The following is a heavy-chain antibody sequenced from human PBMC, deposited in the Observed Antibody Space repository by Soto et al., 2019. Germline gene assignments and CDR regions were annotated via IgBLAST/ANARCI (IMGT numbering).Heavy chain of an antibody. CDR1: GYTLTELS. D-gene: IGHD3-10*01. Sequence: ASVKVSCKVSGYTLTELSMHWVRQAPGKGLEWMGGFDPEDGETIYAQKFQGRVTMTEDTSTDTAYMELSSLRSEDTAVYYCATDVRSRYYGSERARARYYYYGMDVWG. CDR2: FDPEDGET. J-gene: IGHJ6*02. V-gene: IGHV1-24*01. CDR3: ATDVRSRYYGSERARARYYYYGMDV.